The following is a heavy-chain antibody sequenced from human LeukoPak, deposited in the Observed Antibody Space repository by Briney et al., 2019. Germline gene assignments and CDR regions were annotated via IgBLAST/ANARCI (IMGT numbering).Heavy chain of an antibody. CDR2: INPSGGST. J-gene: IGHJ1*01. CDR3: ARGGRNDYVSNAEYFQH. CDR1: GYTFTSYY. Sequence: ASGKASCKAAGYTFTSYYMHWVRQAPGQGLEWMGIINPSGGSTSYAQKFQGRVTMTRDMSTSTVYMELSSLRSEDTAVYYCARGGRNDYVSNAEYFQHWGQGTLVTVSS. D-gene: IGHD3-16*01. V-gene: IGHV1-46*01.